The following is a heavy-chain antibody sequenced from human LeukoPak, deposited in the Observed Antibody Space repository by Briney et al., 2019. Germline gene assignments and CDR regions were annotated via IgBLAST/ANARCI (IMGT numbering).Heavy chain of an antibody. CDR2: INPNSGGT. J-gene: IGHJ4*02. D-gene: IGHD1-26*01. CDR3: ARRSIVGAHSIDY. Sequence: ASVKVSCKASGYTFTGYYMHWVRQAPGQGLEWMGWINPNSGGTNYAQKFQGRVTMTRDTSISTAYMELSRLRSDDTAVYYCARRSIVGAHSIDYWGQGTLVTVSS. V-gene: IGHV1-2*02. CDR1: GYTFTGYY.